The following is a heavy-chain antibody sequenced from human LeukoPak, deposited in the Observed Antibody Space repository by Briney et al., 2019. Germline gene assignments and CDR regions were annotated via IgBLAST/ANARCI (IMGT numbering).Heavy chain of an antibody. CDR2: MFYGGST. CDR1: GGSISSSSYY. Sequence: PSETLSLTCTVSGGSISSSSYYWGWIRQPPGKGLEWIRSMFYGGSTFYNPSLKSRVTISVDTSKNQFSLKLSSVTAADTALYYCAREHAIFGVLKFRYMDVWGKGTTVTVPS. V-gene: IGHV4-39*07. D-gene: IGHD3-3*01. J-gene: IGHJ6*04. CDR3: AREHAIFGVLKFRYMDV.